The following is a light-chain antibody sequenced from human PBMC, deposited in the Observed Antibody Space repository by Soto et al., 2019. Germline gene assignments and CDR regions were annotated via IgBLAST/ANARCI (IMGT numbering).Light chain of an antibody. Sequence: DIVMTQSPDSLAVSLGERATINCKSSQSVLYSSNNKNYLAWYQQKPGQPPKLLIYWASTRESGVPDRFSGSGSGTDFTLTIRSLQAEDVAVYCQQYYSNPPGITFGPGTKVDIK. CDR2: WAS. CDR3: QQYYSNPPGIT. CDR1: QSVLYSSNNKNY. J-gene: IGKJ3*01. V-gene: IGKV4-1*01.